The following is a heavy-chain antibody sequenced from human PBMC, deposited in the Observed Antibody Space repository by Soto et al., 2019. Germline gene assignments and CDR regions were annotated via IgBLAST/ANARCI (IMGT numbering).Heavy chain of an antibody. CDR1: GFTFSSYW. J-gene: IGHJ4*02. Sequence: GGSLRLSCAASGFTFSSYWMSWVRQAPGKGLEWVANIKQDGSEKYYVDSVKGRFTISRDNAKNSLYLQMNSLRAEDTAVYYCARAWGLYSSSSGPIDYWGQGTLVTVSS. V-gene: IGHV3-7*01. D-gene: IGHD6-6*01. CDR2: IKQDGSEK. CDR3: ARAWGLYSSSSGPIDY.